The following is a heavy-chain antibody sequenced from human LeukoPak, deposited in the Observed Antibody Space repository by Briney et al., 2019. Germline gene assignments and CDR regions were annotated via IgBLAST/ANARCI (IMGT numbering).Heavy chain of an antibody. V-gene: IGHV4-4*02. Sequence: AETLSLTCAVSGGSISSSNWWSWVRQPPGKGLEWIGEIYHSGSTNYNPSLKSRVTISVDKSKNQFSLKLSSVTAADTAVYYCAVRPKSVAFDIWGQGTMVTVSS. J-gene: IGHJ3*02. CDR1: GGSISSSNW. CDR2: IYHSGST. CDR3: AVRPKSVAFDI.